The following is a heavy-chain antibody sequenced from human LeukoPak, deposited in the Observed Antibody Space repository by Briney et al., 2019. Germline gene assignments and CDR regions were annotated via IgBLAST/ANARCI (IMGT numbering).Heavy chain of an antibody. CDR3: ARDIGGYNWNDAFDI. J-gene: IGHJ3*02. V-gene: IGHV1-8*03. CDR2: MNPNSGNT. CDR1: GYTFTSYD. Sequence: GASVKVSCKASGYTFTSYDINWVRQATGQGLEWMGWMNPNSGNTGYAQKFQGRVTITRNTSISTAYMELSSLRSEDTAVYYCARDIGGYNWNDAFDIWGQGTMVTVSS. D-gene: IGHD5-24*01.